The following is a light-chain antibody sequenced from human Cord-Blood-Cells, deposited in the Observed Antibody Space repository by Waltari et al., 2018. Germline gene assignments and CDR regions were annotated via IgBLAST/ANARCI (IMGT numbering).Light chain of an antibody. CDR2: AAS. CDR1: QGISNY. J-gene: IGKJ4*01. V-gene: IGKV1-27*01. CDR3: QKYNSAPLT. Sequence: DIQLTQSPSSLSASVGDSVHITCRASQGISNYLAWYQQKPGKVPKLLIYAASTLQSGVPSRFSGSGSGTDFTLTSSSLQPEDVATYYCQKYNSAPLTFGGGTKVEIK.